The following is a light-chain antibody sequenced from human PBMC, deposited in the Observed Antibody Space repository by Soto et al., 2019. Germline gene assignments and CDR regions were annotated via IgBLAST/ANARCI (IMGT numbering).Light chain of an antibody. Sequence: QSVLTQPPSVSGAPGQRVTISCTGSSSNIGAGYNVHWYQQLPGKAPKLLIYGNSNRPSGVPDRFSGSKSATSASLAITGVQDEEEADYYCHSYDGSLSGVVFGGGTKLTVL. CDR2: GNS. CDR3: HSYDGSLSGVV. CDR1: SSNIGAGYN. J-gene: IGLJ2*01. V-gene: IGLV1-40*01.